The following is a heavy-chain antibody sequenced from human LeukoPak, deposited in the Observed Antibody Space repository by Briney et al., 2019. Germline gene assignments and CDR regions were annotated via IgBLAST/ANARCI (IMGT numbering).Heavy chain of an antibody. D-gene: IGHD5-24*01. J-gene: IGHJ6*02. CDR1: GFPFGDLA. V-gene: IGHV3-49*04. CDR3: TRGPTGRWLYYGMDV. Sequence: GRTLRLFCITSGFPFGDLAMRWVREASGKGLDGVVFIRSKGYGGTTEYAASVKGRFTISRDDSKSIAYLQMNSLKSEDTAVYYCTRGPTGRWLYYGMDVWGQGTTVIVSS. CDR2: IRSKGYGGTT.